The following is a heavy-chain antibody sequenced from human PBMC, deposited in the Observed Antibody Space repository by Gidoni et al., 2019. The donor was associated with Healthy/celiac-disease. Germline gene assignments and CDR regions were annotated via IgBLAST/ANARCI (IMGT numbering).Heavy chain of an antibody. CDR1: GYSFTSYW. D-gene: IGHD3-10*01. V-gene: IGHV5-51*01. CDR2: IYPGDSDT. Sequence: EVQLVQSGAEVKKPGESLKISCKGSGYSFTSYWIGWVRQMPGKGLEWMGIIYPGDSDTRYSPSFQGQVTISADKSISTAYLQWSSLKASDTAMYYCARSRITMVRGVIPDYFDYWGQGTLVTVSS. CDR3: ARSRITMVRGVIPDYFDY. J-gene: IGHJ4*02.